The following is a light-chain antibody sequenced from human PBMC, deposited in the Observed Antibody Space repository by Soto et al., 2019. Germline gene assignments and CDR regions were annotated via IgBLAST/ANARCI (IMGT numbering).Light chain of an antibody. CDR3: SSYRSGSTLV. CDR2: DVN. Sequence: QSALTQPASVSGSPGQSITISCTGTSSDVGGSNYVSWYRQHPGKAPKLIIYDVNNRPSGISNRFSGSKSGNTAALTISGLQAEDEADYYCSSYRSGSTLVFGGGTKLTVL. CDR1: SSDVGGSNY. V-gene: IGLV2-14*03. J-gene: IGLJ2*01.